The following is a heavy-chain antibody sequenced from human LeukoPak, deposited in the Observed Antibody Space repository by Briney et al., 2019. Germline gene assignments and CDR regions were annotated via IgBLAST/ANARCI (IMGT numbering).Heavy chain of an antibody. D-gene: IGHD5-18*01. Sequence: ASVKVSCKASRYTLTSYGISWVRQAPGQGLEWMGWISAYNGNTNYAQKLQGRVTMTTDTSTSTAYMELRSLRSDDTAVYYCAREKNTAMVTGGDFDYWGQGTLVTVSS. V-gene: IGHV1-18*01. CDR1: RYTLTSYG. CDR3: AREKNTAMVTGGDFDY. J-gene: IGHJ4*02. CDR2: ISAYNGNT.